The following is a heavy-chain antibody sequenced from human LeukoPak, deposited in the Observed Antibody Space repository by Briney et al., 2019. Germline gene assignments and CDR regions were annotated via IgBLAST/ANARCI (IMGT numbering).Heavy chain of an antibody. V-gene: IGHV3-7*01. CDR1: GFTVSNNF. D-gene: IGHD6-13*01. CDR2: IKQDGSEK. J-gene: IGHJ6*02. CDR3: ARAPDDSSSWYWGLLYYYYGMDV. Sequence: GGSLRLSCAASGFTVSNNFMSWVRQAPGKGLEWVANIKQDGSEKYYADSVKGRFTISRDNAKNSLCLQMNSLRAEDTAVYYCARAPDDSSSWYWGLLYYYYGMDVWGQGTTVTVSS.